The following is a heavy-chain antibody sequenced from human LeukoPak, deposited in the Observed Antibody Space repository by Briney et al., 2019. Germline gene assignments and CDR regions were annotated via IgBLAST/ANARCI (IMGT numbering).Heavy chain of an antibody. D-gene: IGHD2-15*01. CDR2: SKSKTDGGTT. CDR1: GFSLSNAW. V-gene: IGHV3-15*01. J-gene: IGHJ6*02. CDR3: TTLPVVVAAYYYYYGMDV. Sequence: PGGSLRLSCAASGFSLSNAWMSWVRQAPGKGLEWVGRSKSKTDGGTTDYAAPVKGRFTISRDDSKNTLYLQMNSLKTEDTAVYYCTTLPVVVAAYYYYYGMDVWGQGTTVTVSS.